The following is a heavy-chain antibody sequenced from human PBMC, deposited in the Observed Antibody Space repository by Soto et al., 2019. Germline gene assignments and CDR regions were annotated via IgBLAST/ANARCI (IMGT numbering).Heavy chain of an antibody. Sequence: QVQLVESGGGVVQPGRSLRLSCAASGFTLRNYGMNWVRQAPGKGLEWVASISFDGSDKYAADSVEGGFIISRDVSKQKLLLQMNSGRAVDTDVYYGAKDLASYAPEACDIGGQGTVVTVSS. CDR1: GFTLRNYG. CDR3: AKDLASYAPEACDI. J-gene: IGHJ3*02. D-gene: IGHD2-2*01. V-gene: IGHV3-30*18. CDR2: ISFDGSDK.